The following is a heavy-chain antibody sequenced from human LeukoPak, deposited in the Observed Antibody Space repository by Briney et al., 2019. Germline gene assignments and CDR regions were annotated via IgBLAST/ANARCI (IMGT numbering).Heavy chain of an antibody. CDR2: IDWDSGSV. V-gene: IGHV3-9*01. CDR1: GFTFDDYA. D-gene: IGHD5-24*01. J-gene: IGHJ3*02. CDR3: AKGRKSRDLDSLDI. Sequence: GGSLRLSCAVSGFTFDDYAMHWVRQAPGKGLEWVSGIDWDSGSVGYADSVKGRFTISRDNAKKSLYLQVISLREEDTALYYCAKGRKSRDLDSLDIWGQGTMVTVSS.